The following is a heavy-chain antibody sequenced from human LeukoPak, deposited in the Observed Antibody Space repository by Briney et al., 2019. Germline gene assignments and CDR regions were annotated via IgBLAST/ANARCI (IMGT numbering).Heavy chain of an antibody. CDR3: AKGEGYYMIVVVYFDY. CDR2: ISGSGGST. J-gene: IGHJ4*02. V-gene: IGHV3-23*01. D-gene: IGHD3-22*01. CDR1: GFTFSSYA. Sequence: PGGSLRLSCAASGFTFSSYAMSWVRQAPGKGLEWVSAISGSGGSTYYADSVKGRFTISRDNSKNTLYLQMNSLRAEDTAVYYCAKGEGYYMIVVVYFDYWGQGTLVTVSS.